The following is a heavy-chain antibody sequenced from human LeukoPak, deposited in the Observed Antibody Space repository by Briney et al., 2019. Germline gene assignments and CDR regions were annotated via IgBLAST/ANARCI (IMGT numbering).Heavy chain of an antibody. J-gene: IGHJ6*03. Sequence: GGSLRLSCAASGFTFSSYTMAWVRQAPGRGLEWVSSINTDSNYKYYAASVKGRFTISRDNAKNSLFLHMSSLRAEDPAVYACPRRYCTSTNCCAMDVWGKGTTVTVSS. CDR3: PRRYCTSTNCCAMDV. CDR1: GFTFSSYT. V-gene: IGHV3-21*01. D-gene: IGHD2/OR15-2a*01. CDR2: INTDSNYK.